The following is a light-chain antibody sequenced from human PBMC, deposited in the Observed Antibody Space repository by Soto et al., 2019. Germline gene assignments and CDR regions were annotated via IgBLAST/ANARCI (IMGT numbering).Light chain of an antibody. CDR2: AAS. Sequence: DIHVTQSTSSLSTSVGDRVTITCRASQSISGYLNWYQQKPGKAPKLLIYAASSLQSGVPSRFSGSGSGTDFTLTISSLQPEDFATYYCQQSSSTPHTFAPGTRVDTK. J-gene: IGKJ3*01. CDR3: QQSSSTPHT. CDR1: QSISGY. V-gene: IGKV1-39*01.